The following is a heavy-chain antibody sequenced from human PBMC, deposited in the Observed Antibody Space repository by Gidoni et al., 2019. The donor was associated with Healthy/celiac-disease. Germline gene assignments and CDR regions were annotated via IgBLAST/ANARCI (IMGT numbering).Heavy chain of an antibody. Sequence: QVQLQQWGAGLLKPSETLSLTCAVYGGSFSGYYWSWIRQPPGKGLEWIGEINHSGSTNYNPSLKSRVTISVDTSKNQFSLKLSSVTAADTAVYYCASSPIVVVPAAVVIESGPLHYYGMDVWGQGTTVTVSS. CDR3: ASSPIVVVPAAVVIESGPLHYYGMDV. CDR2: INHSGST. D-gene: IGHD2-2*01. CDR1: GGSFSGYY. J-gene: IGHJ6*02. V-gene: IGHV4-34*01.